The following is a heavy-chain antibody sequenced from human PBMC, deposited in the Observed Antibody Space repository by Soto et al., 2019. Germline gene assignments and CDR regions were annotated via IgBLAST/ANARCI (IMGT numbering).Heavy chain of an antibody. CDR3: ARRGPLTYYYDSSGPYFDY. CDR1: GYTFTSHY. V-gene: IGHV1-46*03. Sequence: ASVKVSCKASGYTFTSHYMHWVRQAPGQGLEWMGIINPSGGSTSYAQKFQGRVTMTRDTSTSTVYMELSSLRSEDTAVYYCARRGPLTYYYDSSGPYFDYWGQGTLVTVSS. D-gene: IGHD3-22*01. CDR2: INPSGGST. J-gene: IGHJ4*02.